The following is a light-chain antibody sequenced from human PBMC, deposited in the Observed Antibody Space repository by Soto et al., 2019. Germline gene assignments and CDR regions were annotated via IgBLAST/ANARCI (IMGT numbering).Light chain of an antibody. V-gene: IGKV1-39*01. CDR2: AAS. CDR3: QQSSSTPIT. CDR1: QSISSY. Sequence: DIQMTQSPSSLSASVGDRVTITCRASQSISSYLNWYQQKPGKAPKLLIYAASSLESGVPSRFSGSGSGTDFTLTISSLQPEYEANYYYQQSSSTPITFGQGTRLEIK. J-gene: IGKJ5*01.